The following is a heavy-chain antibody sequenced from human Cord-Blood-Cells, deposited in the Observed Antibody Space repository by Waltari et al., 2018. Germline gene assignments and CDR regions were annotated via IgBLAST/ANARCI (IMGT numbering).Heavy chain of an antibody. CDR1: GGSFSGYY. D-gene: IGHD6-6*01. CDR2: INYRGST. V-gene: IGHV4-34*01. CDR3: ARGSRIIAARVDFQH. Sequence: QVQLQQWGAGLLKPSETLSLTCAVYGGSFSGYYWSWIRQPPGKGLEWIGEINYRGSTNYNPSLKSRVTISVDTSKNQFSLKLSSVTAADTAVYYCARGSRIIAARVDFQHWGQGTLVTVSS. J-gene: IGHJ1*01.